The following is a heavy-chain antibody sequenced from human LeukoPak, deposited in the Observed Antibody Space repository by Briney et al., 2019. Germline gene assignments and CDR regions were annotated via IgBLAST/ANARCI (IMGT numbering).Heavy chain of an antibody. CDR2: ITNDGSST. D-gene: IGHD3-22*01. J-gene: IGHJ6*02. V-gene: IGHV3-74*01. Sequence: QPGGSLRLSCAASGLTFSSHWMHWIRQAPGKGLVWVSRITNDGSSTTYADSVKGRFTISRDNAKNSLYLQMNSLRDEDTAVYFCARRPYSDTSGRLSDVWGQGTTVTVSS. CDR3: ARRPYSDTSGRLSDV. CDR1: GLTFSSHW.